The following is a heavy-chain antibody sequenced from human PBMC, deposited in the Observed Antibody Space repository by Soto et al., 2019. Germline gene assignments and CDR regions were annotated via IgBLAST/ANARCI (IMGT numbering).Heavy chain of an antibody. J-gene: IGHJ6*02. D-gene: IGHD2-15*01. V-gene: IGHV3-49*03. Sequence: GGSLRLSCTASGFTFVDYAMSWFLQAPWKGLEWVGFIRSKAYGGTTEYAASVKGRFTISRDDSKSIAYLQMNSLKTEDTAVYYCTRVGSGGSRPYYYYGMDVWGQGTTVTVSS. CDR3: TRVGSGGSRPYYYYGMDV. CDR1: GFTFVDYA. CDR2: IRSKAYGGTT.